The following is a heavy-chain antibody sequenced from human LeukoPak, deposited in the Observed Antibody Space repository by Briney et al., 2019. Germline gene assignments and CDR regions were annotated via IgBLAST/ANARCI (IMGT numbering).Heavy chain of an antibody. D-gene: IGHD2-15*01. CDR2: INTDGGNT. V-gene: IGHV3-74*01. CDR3: ARELSGSSSRHFDY. Sequence: GGSLRLSCAASGFTFSGYCMHWVRQAPGKGLVWVSRINTDGGNTNYADSVKGRFTISRDNAKDTLYLQMNSLRAEDTAVYYCARELSGSSSRHFDYWGQGTLVTVSS. J-gene: IGHJ4*02. CDR1: GFTFSGYC.